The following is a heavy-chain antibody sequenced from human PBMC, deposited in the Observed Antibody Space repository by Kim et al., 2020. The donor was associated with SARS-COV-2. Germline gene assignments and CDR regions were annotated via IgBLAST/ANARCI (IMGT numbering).Heavy chain of an antibody. Sequence: KYSQKFQGRVTITRDTSASTAYMELSSLRSEDTAVYYCARVGGDSEPFDYWGQGTLVTVSS. CDR3: ARVGGDSEPFDY. D-gene: IGHD2-21*01. J-gene: IGHJ4*02. V-gene: IGHV1-3*01.